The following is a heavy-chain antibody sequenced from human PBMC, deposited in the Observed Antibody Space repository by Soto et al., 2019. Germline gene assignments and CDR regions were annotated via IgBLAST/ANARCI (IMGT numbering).Heavy chain of an antibody. D-gene: IGHD6-6*01. J-gene: IGHJ6*02. Sequence: GGSLRLSCAASGFTFSSYAMTWVRQAPGKGLEWVSAISGSGDSTYYADSVKGRFTISRDNSQNTLYLQMNSLRAEDTAVYYCAKDREYSSPYYDMDVWGQGTTVTVSS. CDR3: AKDREYSSPYYDMDV. CDR1: GFTFSSYA. CDR2: ISGSGDST. V-gene: IGHV3-23*01.